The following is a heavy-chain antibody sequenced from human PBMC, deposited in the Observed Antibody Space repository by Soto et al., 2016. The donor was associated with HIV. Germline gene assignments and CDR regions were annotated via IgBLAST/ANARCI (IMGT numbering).Heavy chain of an antibody. CDR2: ISSTSSTI. Sequence: EVQLVESGGGLVQPGGSLRLSCAASGFTFSSYNMNWVRQAPGKGLEWVSYISSTSSTISYADSVKGRFTISRDNAKSSLYLQMNSLRAEDTAVYYCARDPYSLSDPYFDYVGPGNPGPPSPQ. D-gene: IGHD4-4*01. CDR1: GFTFSSYN. V-gene: IGHV3-48*04. CDR3: ARDPYSLSDPYFDY. J-gene: IGHJ4*02.